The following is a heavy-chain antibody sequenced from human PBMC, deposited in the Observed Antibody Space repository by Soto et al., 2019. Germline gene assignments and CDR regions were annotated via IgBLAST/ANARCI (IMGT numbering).Heavy chain of an antibody. V-gene: IGHV3-23*01. CDR1: GFTFNSYA. Sequence: GGSLRLSCAASGFTFNSYAMNWVRQAPGKGLEWVSVISGSGSRTYYADSVKGRFTISRDNSKNTLYLQMNSLRAEDTAVYYCAKGKYSGYDKGPFDYWGQGTLVTVSS. CDR2: ISGSGSRT. CDR3: AKGKYSGYDKGPFDY. J-gene: IGHJ4*02. D-gene: IGHD5-12*01.